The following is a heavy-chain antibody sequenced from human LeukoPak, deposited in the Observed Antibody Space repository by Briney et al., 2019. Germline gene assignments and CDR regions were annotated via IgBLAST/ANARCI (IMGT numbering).Heavy chain of an antibody. D-gene: IGHD1-26*01. CDR1: GFTFSNYA. V-gene: IGHV3-30*04. CDR2: IWYDGSNK. CDR3: ARDISGSYSSDY. J-gene: IGHJ4*02. Sequence: GGSLRLSCVVSGFTFSNYAMYWARQAPGKGLEWVAVIWYDGSNKYYAGSVKGRFTISRDNSKNTLYLQMDSLRAEDTAVYYCARDISGSYSSDYWGQGTLVTVSS.